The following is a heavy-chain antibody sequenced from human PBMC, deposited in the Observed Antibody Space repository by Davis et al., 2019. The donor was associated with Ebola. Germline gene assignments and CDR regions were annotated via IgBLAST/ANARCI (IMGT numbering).Heavy chain of an antibody. Sequence: MPSETLSLTCAVYGGSFSGYYWSCXXXXPGKGLEWTGEINHSGSTNYNPSLKSRVTISVDTSKNQFSLKLSSVTAADTAVYYCARHNGYSSSWFDYWGQGTLVTVSS. J-gene: IGHJ4*02. CDR2: INHSGST. CDR1: GGSFSGYY. D-gene: IGHD6-13*01. CDR3: ARHNGYSSSWFDY. V-gene: IGHV4-34*01.